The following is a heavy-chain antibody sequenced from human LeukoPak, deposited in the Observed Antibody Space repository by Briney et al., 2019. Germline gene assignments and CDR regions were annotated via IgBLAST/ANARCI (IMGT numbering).Heavy chain of an antibody. CDR2: INPNGGGT. J-gene: IGHJ6*03. CDR1: GYTFTGYY. Sequence: GAPVRLSCKASGYTFTGYYMHWVRQAPGQGLEWMGWINPNGGGTNYAQKFQGRVTMTRDTSISTAYMELSRLRSDDTAVYYCARTAGDLPPYYYYYYYMDVWGKGTPVTVSS. V-gene: IGHV1-2*02. CDR3: ARTAGDLPPYYYYYYYMDV. D-gene: IGHD3-10*01.